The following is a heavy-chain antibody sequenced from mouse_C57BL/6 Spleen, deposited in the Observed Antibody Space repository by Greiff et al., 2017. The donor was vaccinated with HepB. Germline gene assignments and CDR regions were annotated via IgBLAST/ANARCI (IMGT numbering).Heavy chain of an antibody. CDR2: IYPGSGNT. CDR1: GYSFTSYY. CDR3: ARERVTPYFDY. V-gene: IGHV1-66*01. Sequence: VQLQQSGPELVKPGASVKISCKASGYSFTSYYIHWVKQRPGQGLEWIGWIYPGSGNTKYNEKFKGKATLTADTSSSTAYMQLSSLASEDSAVYYCARERVTPYFDYWGQGTTLTVSS. J-gene: IGHJ2*01. D-gene: IGHD2-2*01.